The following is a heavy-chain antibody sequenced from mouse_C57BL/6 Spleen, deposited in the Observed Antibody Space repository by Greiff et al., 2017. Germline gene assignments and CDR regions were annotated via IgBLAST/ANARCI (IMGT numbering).Heavy chain of an antibody. D-gene: IGHD1-1*01. CDR1: GYTFTSYW. Sequence: QVQLQQPGTELVKPGASVKLSCKASGYTFTSYWMHWVKQRPGQGLEWIGNINPSNGGTNYNEKFKSKATLTVDKSSSTAYMQLSSLTSEDSAVYDCARSGYGSSYHWYIDVWGTGTTVTVSS. CDR2: INPSNGGT. V-gene: IGHV1-53*01. CDR3: ARSGYGSSYHWYIDV. J-gene: IGHJ1*03.